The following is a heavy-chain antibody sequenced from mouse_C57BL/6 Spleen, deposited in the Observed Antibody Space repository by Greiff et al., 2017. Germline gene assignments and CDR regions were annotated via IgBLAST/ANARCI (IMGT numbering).Heavy chain of an antibody. D-gene: IGHD3-2*02. CDR2: ILPGSGST. Sequence: QVQLQQSGAELMKPGASVKLSCKATGYTFTGYWIEWVKQRPGHGLEWIGEILPGSGSTNYNEKFKGKATFTADTSSNSAYMQISSLTTEDSAIYYCTYSSGYLYAMAYWGQGTSVTVSS. CDR1: GYTFTGYW. V-gene: IGHV1-9*01. J-gene: IGHJ4*01. CDR3: TYSSGYLYAMAY.